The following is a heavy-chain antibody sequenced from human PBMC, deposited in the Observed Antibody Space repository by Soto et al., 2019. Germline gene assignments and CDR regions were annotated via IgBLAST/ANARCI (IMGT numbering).Heavy chain of an antibody. CDR3: ARHARTYCDYYFDY. CDR1: GFTFSSHW. J-gene: IGHJ4*02. D-gene: IGHD4-17*01. Sequence: EVQLVESGGGSVQPGGSLRLSCATSGFTFSSHWMSWVRQAPGKGLEWVAYIKQEGSDKYYVDSVEGRFTISRDNAKNSLYLQMSPLRAEDTAVYYCARHARTYCDYYFDYWGQGTLVTVSS. CDR2: IKQEGSDK. V-gene: IGHV3-7*01.